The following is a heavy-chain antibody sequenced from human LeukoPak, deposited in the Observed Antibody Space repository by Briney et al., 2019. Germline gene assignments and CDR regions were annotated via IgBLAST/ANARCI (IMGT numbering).Heavy chain of an antibody. CDR1: GFACTNYA. D-gene: IGHD3-22*01. CDR2: ISGSGGGT. Sequence: GGSLRLSCAASGFACTNYAMSWVRQAPGKGLEWVSAISGSGGGTYYADSVKGRFTISRDNSKNTLYLQMNSLRAEDTAVYYCAKPNEMIVVVGSLDYWGQGTLVTVSS. V-gene: IGHV3-23*01. J-gene: IGHJ4*02. CDR3: AKPNEMIVVVGSLDY.